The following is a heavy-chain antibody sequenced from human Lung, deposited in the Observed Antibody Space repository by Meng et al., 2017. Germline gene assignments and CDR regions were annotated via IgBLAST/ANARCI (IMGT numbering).Heavy chain of an antibody. Sequence: QVQLGDSGAEVSKPGASVKVSCKASGYTFTSYAMHWVRQAPGQRLEWMGWINAGNGNTKYSQKFQGRVTITRDTSASTAYMELSSLRSEDTAVYYCARGDYCGGDCYWFDYWGQGTLVTVSS. J-gene: IGHJ4*02. D-gene: IGHD2-21*02. V-gene: IGHV1-3*01. CDR3: ARGDYCGGDCYWFDY. CDR1: GYTFTSYA. CDR2: INAGNGNT.